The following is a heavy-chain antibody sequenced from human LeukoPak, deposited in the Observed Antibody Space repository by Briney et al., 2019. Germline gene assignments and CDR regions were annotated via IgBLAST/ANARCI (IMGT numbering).Heavy chain of an antibody. J-gene: IGHJ4*02. V-gene: IGHV3-23*01. CDR3: ARDASPRNNAFDY. Sequence: GGSLRLSCAASGFTFSSYAMSWVRQAPGKGLEWVSAISGSGGSTYYADSVKGRVTIPRDNSKNTLYLQMNSLRAEDTAVYYCARDASPRNNAFDYWGQGTLVTVSS. D-gene: IGHD1-14*01. CDR1: GFTFSSYA. CDR2: ISGSGGST.